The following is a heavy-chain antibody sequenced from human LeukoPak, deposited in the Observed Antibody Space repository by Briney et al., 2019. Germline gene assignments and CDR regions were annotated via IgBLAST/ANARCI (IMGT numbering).Heavy chain of an antibody. V-gene: IGHV3-49*04. CDR3: SRSCSGDCYFCLPGQD. Sequence: PGGSLRLSCTGSGFTFGDYAMNWVRQVPGKGLEWIGFIRSKTYDKTTEYAASVKDRFTISREDSKNIAYLQINSLKVEDTPVYYCSRSCSGDCYFCLPGQDWGQGTLITVSS. J-gene: IGHJ4*02. CDR1: GFTFGDYA. CDR2: IRSKTYDKTT. D-gene: IGHD2-21*02.